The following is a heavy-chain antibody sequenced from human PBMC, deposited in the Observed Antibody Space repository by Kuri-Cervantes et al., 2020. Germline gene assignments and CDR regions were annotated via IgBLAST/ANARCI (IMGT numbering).Heavy chain of an antibody. Sequence: SETLSLTCGVSGYSISSGYYWGWIRQSPGKGLEWVGEINHSGSTNYNPSLKSRVTISEDTSKKQFSLKLSSVTAADTAVYYCAFKGWNYNWNWKGPATDYWGQGTLVTVSS. J-gene: IGHJ4*02. D-gene: IGHD1-7*01. CDR1: GYSISSGYY. CDR3: AFKGWNYNWNWKGPATDY. CDR2: INHSGST. V-gene: IGHV4-38-2*01.